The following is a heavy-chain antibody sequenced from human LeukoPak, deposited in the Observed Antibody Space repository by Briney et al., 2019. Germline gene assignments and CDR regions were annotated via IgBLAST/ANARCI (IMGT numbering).Heavy chain of an antibody. V-gene: IGHV3-48*04. CDR1: GFTFSSYS. J-gene: IGHJ4*02. Sequence: GGSLRLSCAASGFTFSSYSMIWVRQAPGKGLEWVSYISSSSNSMHYADSVKGRFTMSRDNAKNSLYLQMISLRAEDTAVYYCARVYGVLGSRDQQLLHWGQGTLVTVSS. D-gene: IGHD6-13*01. CDR2: ISSSSNSM. CDR3: ARVYGVLGSRDQQLLH.